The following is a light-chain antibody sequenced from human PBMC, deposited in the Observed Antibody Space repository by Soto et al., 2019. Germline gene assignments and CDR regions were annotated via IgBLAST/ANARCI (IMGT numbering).Light chain of an antibody. CDR3: AAWDDSLNGLV. Sequence: QSVLTQPPSASGTPGQRVTIPCSGSSSNIGSNTVNWDQQLPGTAPKLLIYNNNQRPSGFPDRFSGSKSGTSASLAISWLQSEDESDYYCAAWDDSLNGLVFGPGTKVTVL. V-gene: IGLV1-44*01. CDR2: NNN. J-gene: IGLJ1*01. CDR1: SSNIGSNT.